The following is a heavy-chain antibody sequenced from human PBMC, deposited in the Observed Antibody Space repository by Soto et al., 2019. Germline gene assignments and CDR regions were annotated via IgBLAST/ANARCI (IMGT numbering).Heavy chain of an antibody. J-gene: IGHJ4*02. CDR3: AYCSGGSCYSGDDY. D-gene: IGHD2-15*01. V-gene: IGHV1-18*01. Sequence: ASVKVSCKASGYTFTSYGISWVRQAPGQGLEWMGWISAYNGNTNYAQKLQGRVTMTTDTSTSTAYMELRSLRSDDTAVYYCAYCSGGSCYSGDDYWAQGTPVTVSS. CDR2: ISAYNGNT. CDR1: GYTFTSYG.